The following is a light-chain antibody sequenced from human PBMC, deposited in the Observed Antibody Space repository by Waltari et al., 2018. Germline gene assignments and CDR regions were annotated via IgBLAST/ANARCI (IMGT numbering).Light chain of an antibody. CDR2: EVT. CDR1: SCDSGCFAL. CDR3: SSYSRGSSFVL. J-gene: IGLJ2*01. V-gene: IGLV2-23*02. Sequence: HSALTQPASVSGSPGQSITISCTGPSCDSGCFALVSWYPQHPGKVPRLLIYEVTTRPSGVSSRFSGSKSDNSATLTISALQTEDEADYYCSSYSRGSSFVLFGGGTRLTVL.